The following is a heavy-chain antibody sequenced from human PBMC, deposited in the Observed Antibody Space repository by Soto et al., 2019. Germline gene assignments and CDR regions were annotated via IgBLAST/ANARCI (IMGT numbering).Heavy chain of an antibody. CDR3: ERDISSVVRIGY. CDR1: GYTFTIYG. D-gene: IGHD3-22*01. CDR2: ISAYNGNT. J-gene: IGHJ4*02. Sequence: ASVXVSCKASGYTFTIYGISWVRQAPGQGLEWMGWISAYNGNTNYAQKLQGRVTMTTDTSTSTAYMELRSLRSDDTAVYYCERDISSVVRIGYWGQGTLVTVSS. V-gene: IGHV1-18*01.